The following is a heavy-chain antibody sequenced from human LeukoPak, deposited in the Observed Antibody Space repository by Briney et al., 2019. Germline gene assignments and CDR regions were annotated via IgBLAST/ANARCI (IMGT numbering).Heavy chain of an antibody. CDR2: INWNGGST. CDR3: AREPGYCSGGSCPPWFDP. CDR1: GFTFSDFA. Sequence: PGGSLRLSCAASGFTFSDFAMHWVRQAPGKGLEWVSGINWNGGSTGHADSVKGRFTISRDNAKNSLYLQMNSLRAEDTALYHCAREPGYCSGGSCPPWFDPWGQGTLVTVSS. V-gene: IGHV3-20*01. J-gene: IGHJ5*02. D-gene: IGHD2-15*01.